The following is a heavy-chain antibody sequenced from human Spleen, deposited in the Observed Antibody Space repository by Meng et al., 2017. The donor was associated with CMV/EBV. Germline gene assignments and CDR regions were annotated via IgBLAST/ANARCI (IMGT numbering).Heavy chain of an antibody. Sequence: GKSLKISCAASGFTFDDYAMSWVRQAPGKGLEWVSAISSSGVSTYYADSVKGRFTISRDNSKNTLYLQMDSLRIDDTAVYICAKDLSWFGAFDIWGQGTMVTVSS. CDR1: GFTFDDYA. D-gene: IGHD3-16*01. J-gene: IGHJ3*02. V-gene: IGHV3-23*01. CDR3: AKDLSWFGAFDI. CDR2: ISSSGVST.